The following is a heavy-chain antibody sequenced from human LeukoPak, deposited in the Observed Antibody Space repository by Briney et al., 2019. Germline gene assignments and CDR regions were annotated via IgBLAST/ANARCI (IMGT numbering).Heavy chain of an antibody. Sequence: GGSLRLSCAASGFIFSTYNMNWVRQSPGKGLEWISSVSSSSSYIYYIDSVKGRFTISRDNAKNSLYLQMNSLRAEDTAVYYCAKDKRFSGYYFDYWGQGTLVTVSS. J-gene: IGHJ4*02. V-gene: IGHV3-21*01. CDR3: AKDKRFSGYYFDY. CDR1: GFIFSTYN. CDR2: VSSSSSYI. D-gene: IGHD3-22*01.